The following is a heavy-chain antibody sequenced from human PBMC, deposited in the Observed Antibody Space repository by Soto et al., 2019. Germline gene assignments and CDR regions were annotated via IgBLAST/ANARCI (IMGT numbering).Heavy chain of an antibody. Sequence: PGGSLRLSCAASVFTFSNYAMHWVRQAPGKGLEWVTLISFDGNNKYYADSVKGRFTISRDTSKNTLYLQMNSLTAEDTAVYYCAREHRPWSDYYYGMDVWGQGTTVTVSS. D-gene: IGHD3-3*01. CDR1: VFTFSNYA. V-gene: IGHV3-30-3*01. CDR2: ISFDGNNK. CDR3: AREHRPWSDYYYGMDV. J-gene: IGHJ6*02.